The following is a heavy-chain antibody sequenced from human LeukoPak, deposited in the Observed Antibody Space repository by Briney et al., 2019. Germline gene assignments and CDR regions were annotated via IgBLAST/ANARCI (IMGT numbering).Heavy chain of an antibody. J-gene: IGHJ4*02. CDR3: AKDGPMITFGGVISY. Sequence: GGSLRLSCAASGFTFSSYAMSWVRQAPGKGLEWVSAISGSGGSTYYADSVKGRFTISRDNTKNTLYLQMNSLRAEDTAVYYCAKDGPMITFGGVISYWGQGTLVTVSS. D-gene: IGHD3-16*02. V-gene: IGHV3-23*01. CDR2: ISGSGGST. CDR1: GFTFSSYA.